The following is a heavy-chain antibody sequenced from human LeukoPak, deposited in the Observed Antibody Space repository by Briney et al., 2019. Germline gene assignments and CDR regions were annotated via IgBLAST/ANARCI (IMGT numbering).Heavy chain of an antibody. CDR1: GGSISNSSYY. CDR3: ARQYYDILTGYPYYFDY. Sequence: SETLSLTCTVSGGSISNSSYYWGWIRQPPGKGLEWIGAIYYSGSTYFDPSLKSRITMSVNTSKNQFSLKLSSVTATDTAVYFCARQYYDILTGYPYYFDYWGQGTLVTVSS. D-gene: IGHD3-9*01. CDR2: IYYSGST. J-gene: IGHJ4*02. V-gene: IGHV4-39*01.